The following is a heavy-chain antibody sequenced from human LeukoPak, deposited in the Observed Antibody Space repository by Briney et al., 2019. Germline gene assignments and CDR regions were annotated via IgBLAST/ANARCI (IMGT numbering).Heavy chain of an antibody. CDR2: ISGSGGST. J-gene: IGHJ6*02. Sequence: PGRSLRLSCAASGFTFSSYAMSWVRQAPGKGLEWVSAISGSGGSTYYADSVKGRFTISRDNAKNSLYLQMNSLRAEDTAVYYCARDTIVVVPAALSRYYYGMDVWGQGTTVTVSS. D-gene: IGHD2-2*01. CDR3: ARDTIVVVPAALSRYYYGMDV. V-gene: IGHV3-23*01. CDR1: GFTFSSYA.